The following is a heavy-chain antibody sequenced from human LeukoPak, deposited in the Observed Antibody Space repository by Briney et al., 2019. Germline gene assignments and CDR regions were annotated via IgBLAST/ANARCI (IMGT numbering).Heavy chain of an antibody. CDR3: ARHDSSSWSVGGAFDI. D-gene: IGHD6-13*01. CDR1: GGSISSSSYY. V-gene: IGHV4-39*01. Sequence: SETLSLTCTVSGGSISSSSYYWGWIPQPPGKGLEWIGSIYYSGSTYYNPSLKSRVTISVDTYKNQFSLKLSSVTAADTAVYYCARHDSSSWSVGGAFDIWGQGTMVTVSS. J-gene: IGHJ3*02. CDR2: IYYSGST.